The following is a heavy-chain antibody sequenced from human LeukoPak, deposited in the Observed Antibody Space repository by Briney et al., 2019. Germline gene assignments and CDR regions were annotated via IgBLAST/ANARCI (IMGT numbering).Heavy chain of an antibody. CDR1: GFTFSSYA. J-gene: IGHJ4*02. CDR2: ISYDGSNK. CDR3: ASDGYSYAEN. V-gene: IGHV3-30-3*01. Sequence: EGSLRLSCAASGFTFSSYAMHWVRQAPGKGLEWVAVISYDGSNKYYADSVKGRFTISRDNSKNTLYLQMNSLRAEDTAVYYCASDGYSYAENWGQGTLVTVSS. D-gene: IGHD5-18*01.